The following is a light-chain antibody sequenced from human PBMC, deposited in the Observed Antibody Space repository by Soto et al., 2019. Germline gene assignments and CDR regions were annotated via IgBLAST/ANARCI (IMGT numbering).Light chain of an antibody. CDR1: SSNIGSTS. Sequence: QSVLTQPPSASGTPGQRVSISCSGGSSNIGSTSVDWYQQVPGMAPKLPIYSNDQRPSGVPDRISGSKSGTSGSLVISGLQAEDEADYFCATWDYNLNGVVFGGGTQLTVL. J-gene: IGLJ2*01. V-gene: IGLV1-44*01. CDR3: ATWDYNLNGVV. CDR2: SND.